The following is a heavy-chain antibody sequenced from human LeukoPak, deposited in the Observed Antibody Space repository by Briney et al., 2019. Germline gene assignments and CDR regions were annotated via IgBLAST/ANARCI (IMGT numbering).Heavy chain of an antibody. J-gene: IGHJ4*02. D-gene: IGHD3-22*01. V-gene: IGHV4-59*01. CDR3: ARGVVVTPFDY. CDR2: IYYSGST. CDR1: GGSFSGYY. Sequence: PSETLSLTCAVYGGSFSGYYWSWIRQPPGKGLEWIGYIYYSGSTNYNPSLKSRVTISVDTSKNQFSLKLSSVTAADTAVYYCARGVVVTPFDYWGQGTLVTVSS.